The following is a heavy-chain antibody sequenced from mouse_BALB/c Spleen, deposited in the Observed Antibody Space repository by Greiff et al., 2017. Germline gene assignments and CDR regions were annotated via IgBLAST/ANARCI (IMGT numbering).Heavy chain of an antibody. V-gene: IGHV3-2*02. CDR3: ARGEIPYYAMDY. CDR1: GYSITSDYA. Sequence: EVKVEESGPGLVKPSQSLSLTCTVTGYSITSDYAWNWIRQFPGNKLEWMGYISYSGSTSYNPSLKSRISITRDTSKNQFFLQLNSVTTEDTATYYCARGEIPYYAMDYWGQGTSVTVSS. CDR2: ISYSGST. J-gene: IGHJ4*01.